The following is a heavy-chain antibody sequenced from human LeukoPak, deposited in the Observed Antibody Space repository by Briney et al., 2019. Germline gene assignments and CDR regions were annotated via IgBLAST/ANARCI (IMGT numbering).Heavy chain of an antibody. Sequence: GRSRRLSCAASGFTFSSYAMHWVRRAPGNVLEWVAVISYDGSNKYYADSVKGRFTISRDNSKNTLYLQMNSLRAEDTAVYYCARAKQLDYWGQGSLVTVSS. D-gene: IGHD6-13*01. CDR1: GFTFSSYA. J-gene: IGHJ4*02. CDR3: ARAKQLDY. V-gene: IGHV3-30*04. CDR2: ISYDGSNK.